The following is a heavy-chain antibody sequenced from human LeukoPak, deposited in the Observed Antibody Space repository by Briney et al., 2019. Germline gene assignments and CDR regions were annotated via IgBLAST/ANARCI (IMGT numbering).Heavy chain of an antibody. CDR2: ITGSSWT. J-gene: IGHJ2*01. CDR3: ARELVSLGTGYFDL. D-gene: IGHD7-27*01. CDR1: AFPFGTYG. Sequence: GGSLRLSCEASAFPFGTYGMTSVRQAPGKGLEWVSGITGSSWTYYADSVRGRFTISRDNSKNTLHLQMNNLTADDTAIYYCARELVSLGTGYFDLWGRGTLLTVSS. V-gene: IGHV3-23*01.